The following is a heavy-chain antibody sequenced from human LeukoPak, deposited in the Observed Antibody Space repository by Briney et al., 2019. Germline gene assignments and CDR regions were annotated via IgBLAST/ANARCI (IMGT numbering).Heavy chain of an antibody. Sequence: GGSLRLSCVASGFTFSSYGMSWVRQAPGKGLEWVSAISGSDDSTYYADSVRGRFTISRDVSKNTLFLQMNSLRAEDTALYYCTKAKYYHFDYWGQGALVTVSS. CDR1: GFTFSSYG. D-gene: IGHD3-16*01. J-gene: IGHJ4*02. CDR3: TKAKYYHFDY. V-gene: IGHV3-23*01. CDR2: ISGSDDST.